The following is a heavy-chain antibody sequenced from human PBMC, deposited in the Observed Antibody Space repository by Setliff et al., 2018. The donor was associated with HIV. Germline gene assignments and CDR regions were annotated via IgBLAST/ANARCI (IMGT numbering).Heavy chain of an antibody. CDR2: IYTSGST. V-gene: IGHV4-4*09. CDR3: ARSYFDMMTGYYAFDY. D-gene: IGHD3-9*01. J-gene: IGHJ4*02. Sequence: SETLSLTCTVSGGSISSYYWSWVRQPPGKGLEWIGYIYTSGSTNYNPSLKSRVVMSVDTSKNQFSLKLTSVTAADTATYYCARSYFDMMTGYYAFDYWGQGNPVTVSS. CDR1: GGSISSYY.